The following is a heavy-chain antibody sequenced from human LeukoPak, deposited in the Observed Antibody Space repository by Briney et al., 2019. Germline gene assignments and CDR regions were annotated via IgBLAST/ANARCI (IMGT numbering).Heavy chain of an antibody. V-gene: IGHV1-18*01. D-gene: IGHD6-19*01. CDR2: ISPYNGKT. CDR3: ARVEKIAVGGRDYFDY. CDR1: GYTFSIYG. Sequence: ASVKVSCKASGYTFSIYGISWVRQAPGQGLEWMGWISPYNGKTNSAQKVQGRVTMTTDTSTSTAYMELRRLRSDDTAVYYCARVEKIAVGGRDYFDYWGQGTLVTVSS. J-gene: IGHJ4*02.